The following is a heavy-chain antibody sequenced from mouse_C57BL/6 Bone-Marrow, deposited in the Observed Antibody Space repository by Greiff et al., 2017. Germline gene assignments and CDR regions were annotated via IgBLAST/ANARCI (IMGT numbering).Heavy chain of an antibody. CDR1: GFTFSDYG. CDR3: ARGSNYSAMDY. CDR2: ISSGSSTI. V-gene: IGHV5-17*01. Sequence: DVKLVESGGGLVKPGGSLKLSCAASGFTFSDYGMHWVRQAPEKGLEWVAYISSGSSTIYYADTVKGRFTISRDNAKHTLFLQMTSLRSEDTAMYYCARGSNYSAMDYWGQGTLVTVSA. D-gene: IGHD2-5*01. J-gene: IGHJ4*01.